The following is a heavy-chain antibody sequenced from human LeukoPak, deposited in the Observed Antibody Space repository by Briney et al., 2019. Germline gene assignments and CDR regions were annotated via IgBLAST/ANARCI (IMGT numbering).Heavy chain of an antibody. CDR3: ARGWDSGYDVNWFDP. V-gene: IGHV1-2*02. J-gene: IGHJ5*02. CDR2: INPNSGGT. Sequence: GASVKVSCKASGYTFTGYYMHWVRQAPGQGFEWMEWINPNSGGTNYAQKFQGRVTMTRDMSISTAYMELSRLTSDDTAVYFCARGWDSGYDVNWFDPWGQGTLVTVSS. CDR1: GYTFTGYY. D-gene: IGHD5-12*01.